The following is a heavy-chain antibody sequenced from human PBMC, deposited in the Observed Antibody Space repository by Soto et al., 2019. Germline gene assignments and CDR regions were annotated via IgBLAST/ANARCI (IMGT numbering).Heavy chain of an antibody. V-gene: IGHV1-8*01. Sequence: QVQLVQSGAEVKKPGASVKVSCKASGYTFTSYDINWVRQATGQGLEWMGWMNPNSGNTGYAQKFQGRVTMTRNTSISTVYMELSSLRSEDTAVYYCAGTGLGLSWFGEPIDYWGQGSLVTVSS. CDR2: MNPNSGNT. CDR1: GYTFTSYD. D-gene: IGHD3-10*01. J-gene: IGHJ4*02. CDR3: AGTGLGLSWFGEPIDY.